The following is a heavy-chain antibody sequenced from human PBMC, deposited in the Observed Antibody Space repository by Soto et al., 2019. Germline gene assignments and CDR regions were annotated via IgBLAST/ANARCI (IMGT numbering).Heavy chain of an antibody. Sequence: PGGSLRLSCAASGFTFSDYYMSWIRQAPGKGLEWVSYISSSGSTIYYADSVKGRFTISRDNAKNSLYLQMNSLRSEDTAVYYCALGVAAAGPYYYYYGMDVWGQGTTVTVSS. D-gene: IGHD6-13*01. CDR1: GFTFSDYY. V-gene: IGHV3-11*01. J-gene: IGHJ6*02. CDR3: ALGVAAAGPYYYYYGMDV. CDR2: ISSSGSTI.